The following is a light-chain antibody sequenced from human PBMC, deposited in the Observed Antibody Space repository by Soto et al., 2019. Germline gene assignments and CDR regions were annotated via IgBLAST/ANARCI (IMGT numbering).Light chain of an antibody. CDR2: EVT. Sequence: QSVLTQPASVSGSPGRAITISCTGTSSDVGGYNYVSWYQQHPGKAPTMIIYEVTNRPSGVSDRFSGSKSGNTAFLTISGLQAEDEADYFCTSYTSSSTYVFGTGTKVTVL. CDR3: TSYTSSSTYV. V-gene: IGLV2-14*01. CDR1: SSDVGGYNY. J-gene: IGLJ1*01.